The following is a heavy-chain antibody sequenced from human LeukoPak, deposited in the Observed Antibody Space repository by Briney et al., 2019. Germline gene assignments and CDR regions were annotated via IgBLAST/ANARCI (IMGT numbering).Heavy chain of an antibody. Sequence: GGSLRLSCAASGFTLSHYYMTWIRQAPGKGLGWLSRISSSGDTIYYADSVKGRFTVSRDNAENSLYLQTNSLRAEDTAMYYCARQGSEIDYWGQGTLVTVSS. CDR2: ISSSGDTI. J-gene: IGHJ4*02. V-gene: IGHV3-11*01. CDR1: GFTLSHYY. CDR3: ARQGSEIDY.